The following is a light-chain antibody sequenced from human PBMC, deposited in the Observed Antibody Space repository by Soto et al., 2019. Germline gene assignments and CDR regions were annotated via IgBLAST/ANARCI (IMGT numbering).Light chain of an antibody. CDR2: DAS. V-gene: IGKV3-11*01. CDR3: QQRNWPVT. Sequence: EIVLTQSPATLSLSPGERATLSCRASQSVSSYLAWYQQKPGQAPRLLIYDASNRATDIPARFSGSGSGTDFTLTISSLEPEDFAVYYCQQRNWPVTFGHGTKVDIK. CDR1: QSVSSY. J-gene: IGKJ3*01.